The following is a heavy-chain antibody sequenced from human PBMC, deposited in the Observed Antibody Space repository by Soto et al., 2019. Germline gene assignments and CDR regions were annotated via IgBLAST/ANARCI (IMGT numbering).Heavy chain of an antibody. CDR2: INHSGST. CDR1: GGSFSGYY. V-gene: IGHV4-34*01. J-gene: IGHJ5*02. Sequence: SVTLSLTCAVNGGSFSGYYWSWNRQPPGKGLEWIGEINHSGSTNYNPSLKSRVTISVDTSKNQFSLKLSSVTAADTAVYYCARDRKTIAAAGEYNWFDPWGQGTLVTVS. CDR3: ARDRKTIAAAGEYNWFDP. D-gene: IGHD6-13*01.